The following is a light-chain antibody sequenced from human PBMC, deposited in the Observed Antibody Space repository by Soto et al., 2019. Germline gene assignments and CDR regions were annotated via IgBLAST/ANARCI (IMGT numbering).Light chain of an antibody. CDR2: AAS. CDR3: QQYDYSRT. J-gene: IGKJ1*01. CDR1: QGISSY. V-gene: IGKV1-8*01. Sequence: AIRMTQSPSSLSASTGDRVTITCRASQGISSYLAWYQQKPGKAPKLLIYAASTLQSGVPSRFSGSGSGTDFTLTISCLQSEDFATYYCQQYDYSRTFGQGTKVDIK.